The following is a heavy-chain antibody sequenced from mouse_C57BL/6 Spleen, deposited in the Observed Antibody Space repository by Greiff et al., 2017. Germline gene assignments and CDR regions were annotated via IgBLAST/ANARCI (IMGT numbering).Heavy chain of an antibody. D-gene: IGHD1-1*01. CDR2: FHPYNDDT. V-gene: IGHV1-47*01. Sequence: VQLQQSGAELVKPGASVKLSCKASGYTFTTYPIEWMKQNHGRSLEWIGNFHPYNDDTKYNEKFKGKATLTVEKSSSTVYLELSRLTSDDSAVYYCARADYDSSSYWYFDVWGTGTTVTVSS. CDR3: ARADYDSSSYWYFDV. J-gene: IGHJ1*03. CDR1: GYTFTTYP.